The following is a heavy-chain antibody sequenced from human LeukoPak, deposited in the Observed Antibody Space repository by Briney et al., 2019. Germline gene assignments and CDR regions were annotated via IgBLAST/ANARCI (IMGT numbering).Heavy chain of an antibody. J-gene: IGHJ6*02. CDR3: ARAYFDWYSYYMDV. D-gene: IGHD3-9*01. V-gene: IGHV3-66*01. Sequence: GGSLTLLCAASGFTVSGNYMTWVRQPPGKGLEWVSVLYTGGTAYYADSVKGRFTSSRDNSKNTLYLQMNSLRAEDTAVYYCARAYFDWYSYYMDVWGQGTTVTVFS. CDR1: GFTVSGNY. CDR2: LYTGGTA.